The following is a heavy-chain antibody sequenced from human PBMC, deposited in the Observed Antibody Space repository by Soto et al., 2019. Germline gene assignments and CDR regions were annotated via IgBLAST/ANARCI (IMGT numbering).Heavy chain of an antibody. Sequence: ASETLSLTCAVYGGSFSGYYWSWIRQPPGKGLEWIGEINHSGGTNYNPSLKSRVTISVDTSKNQFSLKLRTVTAADTAVYYCARVPPRTEAMLKWGQGTLVTVSS. J-gene: IGHJ4*02. D-gene: IGHD3-16*01. CDR2: INHSGGT. CDR3: ARVPPRTEAMLK. V-gene: IGHV4-34*01. CDR1: GGSFSGYY.